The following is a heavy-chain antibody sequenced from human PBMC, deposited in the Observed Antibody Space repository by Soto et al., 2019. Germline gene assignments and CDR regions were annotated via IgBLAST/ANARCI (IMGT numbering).Heavy chain of an antibody. Sequence: SLRLSAADACFTFDDNAMHWVRQAPEKGLEWVSGINWKSDIGYADSVKGRFTISRDNAEKSLYLQMTSLRAEDTALYYCAISQDRGGRTTFIYWGQGTQVTVSS. CDR2: INWKSDI. CDR1: CFTFDDNA. CDR3: AISQDRGGRTTFIY. V-gene: IGHV3-9*01. J-gene: IGHJ4*02. D-gene: IGHD3-16*01.